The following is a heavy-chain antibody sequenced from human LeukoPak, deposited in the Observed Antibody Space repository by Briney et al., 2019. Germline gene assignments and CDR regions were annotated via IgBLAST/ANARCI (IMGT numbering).Heavy chain of an antibody. CDR1: GGSISSYY. CDR3: ARAIAVAGLCYYGLDV. J-gene: IGHJ6*02. D-gene: IGHD6-19*01. V-gene: IGHV4-59*08. CDR2: IYYSGRP. Sequence: SETLSVTRTVSGGSISSYYWSCIREPPGKGLEGVGYIYYSGRPNYTPPLKSRVTISVDTSKNQFSLKLSSVTAAHTAVYYCARAIAVAGLCYYGLDVWGQGTTVTVSS.